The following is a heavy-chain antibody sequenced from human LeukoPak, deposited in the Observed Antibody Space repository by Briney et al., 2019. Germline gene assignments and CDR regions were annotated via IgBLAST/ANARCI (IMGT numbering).Heavy chain of an antibody. V-gene: IGHV4-59*01. D-gene: IGHD3-16*02. CDR2: IDYSGST. J-gene: IGHJ4*02. CDR3: AREDRLSHHTVFDS. Sequence: SETLSLTCTVSGSSISTFYWSWIRRPPGKGLEWIGYIDYSGSTNYNPSLKSRVIISVDTSNNQFSLKLSSVTTADTAVYYCAREDRLSHHTVFDSWGQGTLVTVSS. CDR1: GSSISTFY.